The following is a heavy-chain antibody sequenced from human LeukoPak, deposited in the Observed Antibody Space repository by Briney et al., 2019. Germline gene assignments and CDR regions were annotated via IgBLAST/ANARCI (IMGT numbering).Heavy chain of an antibody. Sequence: GGSLRLSCAASGFSFSSYWMSWVRQAPGKGLEWVANIKQDGSESNYVGSVKGRFTISRDNSKNTLYLQMNSLRAEDTAVFYCGKLLYSSGMYHFDYWGQGTLVTVSS. J-gene: IGHJ4*02. CDR3: GKLLYSSGMYHFDY. D-gene: IGHD3-10*01. V-gene: IGHV3-7*05. CDR2: IKQDGSES. CDR1: GFSFSSYW.